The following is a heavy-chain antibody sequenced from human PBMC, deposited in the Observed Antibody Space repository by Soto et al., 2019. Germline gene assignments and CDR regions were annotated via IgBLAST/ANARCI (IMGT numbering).Heavy chain of an antibody. CDR3: AREYTYGSNFFDC. J-gene: IGHJ4*02. Sequence: QVQLQESGPGLVKPSQTLSLTCTVSGGSISSAAYYWSWIRQHPGKGLAGIGYSSHSGSTYYNPSLKSLVIISVDTSKNQFSLSLTSVTAADTAVYYCAREYTYGSNFFDCWGQGALVTVSS. D-gene: IGHD5-18*01. V-gene: IGHV4-31*01. CDR2: SSHSGST. CDR1: GGSISSAAYY.